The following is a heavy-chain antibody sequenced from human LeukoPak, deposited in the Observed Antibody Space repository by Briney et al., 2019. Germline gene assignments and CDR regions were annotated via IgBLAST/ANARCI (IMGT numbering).Heavy chain of an antibody. CDR2: IKQDGSEK. J-gene: IGHJ4*02. CDR3: AKSGLNRFDY. D-gene: IGHD2-15*01. V-gene: IGHV3-7*03. CDR1: GFTFSSYW. Sequence: GGSLRLSCAASGFTFSSYWMSWVRQAPGKGLEWVANIKQDGSEKYYVDSVKGRFTISRDNSKNTLYLQMNSLRAEDTAVYYCAKSGLNRFDYWGQGTLVTVSS.